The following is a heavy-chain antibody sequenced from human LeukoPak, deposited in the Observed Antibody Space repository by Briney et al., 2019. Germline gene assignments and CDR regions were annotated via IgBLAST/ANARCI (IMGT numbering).Heavy chain of an antibody. D-gene: IGHD3-22*01. V-gene: IGHV4-59*01. J-gene: IGHJ4*02. Sequence: SETLSLTCTVSGGSISSYYWSWIRQPPGKGLEWIGYIYYSGSTNYNPSLKSRVTISVDTSKNQFSLKLSSVTAADMAVYYCARGKYYYDSSGYHFDYWGQGTLVTVSS. CDR3: ARGKYYYDSSGYHFDY. CDR1: GGSISSYY. CDR2: IYYSGST.